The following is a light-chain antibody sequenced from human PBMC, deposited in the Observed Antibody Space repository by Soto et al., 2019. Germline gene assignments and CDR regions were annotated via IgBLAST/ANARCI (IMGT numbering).Light chain of an antibody. CDR2: TAS. J-gene: IGKJ4*01. CDR1: QSIDNY. CDR3: LQTYRSPLT. V-gene: IGKV1-39*01. Sequence: DIQMTQSPASLSAAVGERVTITCRASQSIDNYLSWYQQKPGRAPKLLIYTASRLESGVPSRFGGRGSGTDFTLTISRLHPEDFATYYCLQTYRSPLTFGGGTTVEIK.